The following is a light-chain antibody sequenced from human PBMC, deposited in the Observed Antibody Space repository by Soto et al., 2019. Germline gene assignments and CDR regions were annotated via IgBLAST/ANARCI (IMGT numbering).Light chain of an antibody. CDR3: HQYGSSIPWT. Sequence: EIVLTQSPGALSLSPGDTATLSCMASQSVSNYLAWYQQKPGQAYRLPIYDASTRATGIPDRFSGSGSGTDFTITISRLEPEDFAVFYCHQYGSSIPWTVGQGTKVDIK. V-gene: IGKV3-20*01. CDR1: QSVSNY. J-gene: IGKJ1*01. CDR2: DAS.